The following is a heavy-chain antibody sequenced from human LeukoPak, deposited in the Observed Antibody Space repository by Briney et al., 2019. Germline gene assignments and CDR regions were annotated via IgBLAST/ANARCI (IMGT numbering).Heavy chain of an antibody. Sequence: PGGSLRLSCAASGFTFSSYWMSWVRQAPGKGLEWVANIKQDGSEKYYVDSVKGRFTISRDNAKNSLYLQMNSLRAEDTAVYYCASGAGGSYINYWDQGTLVTVSS. J-gene: IGHJ4*02. CDR1: GFTFSSYW. D-gene: IGHD1-26*01. CDR3: ASGAGGSYINY. CDR2: IKQDGSEK. V-gene: IGHV3-7*01.